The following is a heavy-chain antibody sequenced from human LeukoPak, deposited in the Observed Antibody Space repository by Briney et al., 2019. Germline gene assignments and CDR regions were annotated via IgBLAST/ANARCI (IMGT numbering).Heavy chain of an antibody. CDR1: GFTFSTSW. CDR3: ARDIASMVRGVIKSYYYYYYMDV. CDR2: IKEDGTQI. V-gene: IGHV3-7*01. D-gene: IGHD3-10*01. Sequence: GGSLRLSCAASGFTFSTSWMSWVRQAPGKGLEWVANIKEDGTQIYYMDSVKGRFTISRDNAKNSLYLQMNSLRAEDTAVYYCARDIASMVRGVIKSYYYYYYMDVWGKGTTVTVSS. J-gene: IGHJ6*03.